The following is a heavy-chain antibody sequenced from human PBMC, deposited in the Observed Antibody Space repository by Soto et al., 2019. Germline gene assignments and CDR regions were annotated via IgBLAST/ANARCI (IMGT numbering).Heavy chain of an antibody. Sequence: SETLSLTCTVSGGSISSHYWTWIRQPPGKGLEWIGYIYNSGSTNYNPALKSRVTTSLDTSKNQFSLQLTSVTAADTAVYYCVRDRVGVSSNWFDSWRRGTLVTVSS. CDR2: IYNSGST. CDR3: VRDRVGVSSNWFDS. J-gene: IGHJ5*01. CDR1: GGSISSHY. D-gene: IGHD1-26*01. V-gene: IGHV4-59*11.